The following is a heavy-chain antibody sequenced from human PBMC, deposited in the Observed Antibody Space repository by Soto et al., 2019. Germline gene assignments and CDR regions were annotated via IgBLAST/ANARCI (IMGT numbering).Heavy chain of an antibody. D-gene: IGHD6-13*01. Sequence: GGSLRLSCAASGFTFSNAGMSWVRQAPGKGLEWVGRIKSKTDGGTTDYASPVKGRFTISRADSKTTLHLQMNSLKTGATALYSCPTADKSSSCDYYFQHWGQGTLVTVSS. J-gene: IGHJ1*01. CDR1: GFTFSNAG. CDR2: IKSKTDGGTT. V-gene: IGHV3-15*01. CDR3: PTADKSSSCDYYFQH.